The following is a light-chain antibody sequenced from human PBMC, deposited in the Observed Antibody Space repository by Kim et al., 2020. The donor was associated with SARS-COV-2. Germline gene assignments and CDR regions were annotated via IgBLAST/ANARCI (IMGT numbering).Light chain of an antibody. CDR3: QQYNSFSYT. J-gene: IGKJ2*01. Sequence: GDRVTITCRASQSISSWLAWYQQKPGKAPKLLLYDASRLESGVPSRFSGSGSGTEFTLTITSLQPSDFATYYCQQYNSFSYTFGQGTKLEI. CDR2: DAS. CDR1: QSISSW. V-gene: IGKV1-5*01.